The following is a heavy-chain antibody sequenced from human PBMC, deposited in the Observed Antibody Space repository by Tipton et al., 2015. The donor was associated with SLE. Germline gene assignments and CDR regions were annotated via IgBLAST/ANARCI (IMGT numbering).Heavy chain of an antibody. V-gene: IGHV4-4*07. CDR3: AREGYDFWSGPTGYFDL. CDR2: IYTSGST. Sequence: TLSLTCTVSGVSISDYYWSWIRQPAGKGLEWIGRIYTSGSTNYNPSLKSRVTISVDTSKNQFSLKLSSVTAADTAVYYCAREGYDFWSGPTGYFDLWGRGTLVTVSS. CDR1: GVSISDYY. D-gene: IGHD3-3*01. J-gene: IGHJ2*01.